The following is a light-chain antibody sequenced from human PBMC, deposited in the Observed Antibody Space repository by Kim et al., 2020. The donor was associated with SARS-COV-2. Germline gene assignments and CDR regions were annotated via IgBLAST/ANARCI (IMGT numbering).Light chain of an antibody. V-gene: IGLV3-21*03. J-gene: IGLJ1*01. CDR2: DDS. CDR3: HVWDSSSDHVGYV. Sequence: KTATIACGGNNIGNKRVHWYQQKPGQAPVLVVYDDSDRPSGIPERFSGSNSGNTATLTISRVEAGDEADYYCHVWDSSSDHVGYVFGTGTKVTVL. CDR1: NIGNKR.